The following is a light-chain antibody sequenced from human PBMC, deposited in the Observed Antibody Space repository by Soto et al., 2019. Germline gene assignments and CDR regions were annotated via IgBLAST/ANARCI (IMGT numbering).Light chain of an antibody. Sequence: QSALTQPPSAAGSPGQSVTISCTGTSTDVGGYNYVSWYQQYPGKVPKLIIYEVTNRPSGVSNRFSGSKSGNTASLTISGLQAEDEADYYCSSYTTSSTRVFGTGTKVTVL. CDR3: SSYTTSSTRV. CDR2: EVT. J-gene: IGLJ1*01. V-gene: IGLV2-14*01. CDR1: STDVGGYNY.